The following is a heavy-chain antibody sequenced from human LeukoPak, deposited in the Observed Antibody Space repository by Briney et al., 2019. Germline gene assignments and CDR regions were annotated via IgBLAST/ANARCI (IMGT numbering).Heavy chain of an antibody. V-gene: IGHV3-21*01. CDR1: GFTFSDYS. Sequence: PGGSLTLSCAASGFTFSDYSINWVRQAPGKGLEWVSSINPTSTSIYYAGAVKGRFTISKDNAKSSPYTQMDSLRAAAPALYFPVSLRRNGDRRGYYYFFDYWGQGIQVTVSS. CDR3: VSLRRNGDRRGYYYFFDY. D-gene: IGHD3-22*01. J-gene: IGHJ4*02. CDR2: INPTSTSI.